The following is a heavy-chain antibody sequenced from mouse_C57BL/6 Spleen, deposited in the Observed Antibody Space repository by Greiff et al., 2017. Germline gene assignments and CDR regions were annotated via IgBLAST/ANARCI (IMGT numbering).Heavy chain of an antibody. V-gene: IGHV2-9-1*01. CDR2: IWTGGGT. CDR3: SRTTVVAHWYFDV. J-gene: IGHJ1*03. Sequence: VKLVESGPGLVAPSQSLSITCTVSGFSLTSYAISWVRQPPGKGLEWLGVIWTGGGTNYNSALKSRVSISKDNYKSQVNLKMNSLQTDDTARYYGSRTTVVAHWYFDVWGTGTTVTVSS. CDR1: GFSLTSYA. D-gene: IGHD1-1*01.